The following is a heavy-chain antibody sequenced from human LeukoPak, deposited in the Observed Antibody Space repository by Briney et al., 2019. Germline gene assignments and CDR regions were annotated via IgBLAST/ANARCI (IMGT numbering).Heavy chain of an antibody. Sequence: PGGSLRLSCAASGFTLSTYGMSWVCQAPGKGREWVSAMSDSGITYYADSVKGRFSISRDDSKNTVFLQMNSLRAEDTAVYYCAKYCRSTSCSHVSYYGMDVWGQGTTVTVSS. J-gene: IGHJ6*02. CDR1: GFTLSTYG. D-gene: IGHD2-2*01. CDR3: AKYCRSTSCSHVSYYGMDV. CDR2: MSDSGIT. V-gene: IGHV3-23*01.